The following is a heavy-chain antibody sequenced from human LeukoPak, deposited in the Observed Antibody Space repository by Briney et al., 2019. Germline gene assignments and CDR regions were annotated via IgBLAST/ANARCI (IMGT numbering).Heavy chain of an antibody. J-gene: IGHJ4*02. CDR1: GYTFTGYY. CDR3: ARAMVRGVITPDY. D-gene: IGHD3-10*01. Sequence: ASVKVSCKASGYTFTGYYMHWVRQAPGQGLEWMGRINPNCGGTNYAQKFQGRVTMTRDTSISTAYMELSRLRSDDTAVYYCARAMVRGVITPDYWGQGTLVTVSS. V-gene: IGHV1-2*06. CDR2: INPNCGGT.